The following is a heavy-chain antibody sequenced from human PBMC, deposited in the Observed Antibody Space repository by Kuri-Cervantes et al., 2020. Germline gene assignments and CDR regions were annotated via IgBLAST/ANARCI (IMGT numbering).Heavy chain of an antibody. D-gene: IGHD6-13*01. V-gene: IGHV4-34*01. J-gene: IGHJ5*02. CDR3: ARDGSSWYHWFDP. CDR2: IYYSGST. CDR1: GGSFSGYY. Sequence: SETLSLTCAVYGGSFSGYYWSWIRQPPGKGLEWIGSIYYSGSTYYNPSLKSRVTISVDTSKNQFSLKLSSVTAADTAVYYCARDGSSWYHWFDPWGQGTLVTVSS.